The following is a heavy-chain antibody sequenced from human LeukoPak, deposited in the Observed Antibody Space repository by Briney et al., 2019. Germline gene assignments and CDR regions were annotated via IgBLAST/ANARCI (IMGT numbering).Heavy chain of an antibody. D-gene: IGHD2-2*01. V-gene: IGHV1-18*04. CDR1: GYTFTGYY. CDR2: ISAYNGNT. J-gene: IGHJ5*02. Sequence: ASVKVSCKASGYTFTGYYMHWVRQAPGQGLEWMGWISAYNGNTNYAQKLQGRVTMTTDTSTSTAYMELRSLRSDDTAVYYCARVPAAISWWFDPWGQGTLVTVSS. CDR3: ARVPAAISWWFDP.